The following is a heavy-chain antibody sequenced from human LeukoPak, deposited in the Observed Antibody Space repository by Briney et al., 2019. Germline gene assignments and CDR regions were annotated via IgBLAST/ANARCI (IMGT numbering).Heavy chain of an antibody. J-gene: IGHJ4*02. CDR1: GYTLTSYY. V-gene: IGHV1-2*02. D-gene: IGHD3-22*01. CDR2: INPNTGDT. Sequence: ASVKVSCKASGYTLTSYYMHWVRQAPGQGLEWMGWINPNTGDTSFAQKFQGRVTLTRDTSISTAYMELSRLKSDDTAVYYCARLFNYYDNSGYYQYYFDYCGQGTLVTVSS. CDR3: ARLFNYYDNSGYYQYYFDY.